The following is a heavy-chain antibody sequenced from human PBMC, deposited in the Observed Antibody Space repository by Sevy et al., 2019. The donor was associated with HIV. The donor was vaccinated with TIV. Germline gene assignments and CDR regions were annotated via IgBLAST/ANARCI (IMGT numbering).Heavy chain of an antibody. V-gene: IGHV3-21*01. CDR2: ISSSSTYI. CDR1: GFTFSSYA. Sequence: GGSLRLSCVTSGFTFSSYAMNWVRQAPGKGLEWVSSISSSSTYIYHADSLKGRLTISRDNAKHSLYLQLNSLRAEDTALYYCARAYSSGWYTMTFDIWGQGTMVTVSS. D-gene: IGHD3-22*01. J-gene: IGHJ3*02. CDR3: ARAYSSGWYTMTFDI.